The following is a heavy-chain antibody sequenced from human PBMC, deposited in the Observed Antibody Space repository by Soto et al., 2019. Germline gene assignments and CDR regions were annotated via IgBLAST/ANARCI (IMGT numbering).Heavy chain of an antibody. CDR1: GFKFNIYC. D-gene: IGHD6-19*01. CDR2: ITSDTLTI. Sequence: EVQLVESGGGLVRPGESLRLSCAASGFKFNIYCMNWIRQAPGKGLEWVSYITSDTLTIRYADSVRGRFIISRDNVGNSVFLQMNSLRDEDTATYYCARSVEGHFDYWGQGALVTVSS. J-gene: IGHJ4*02. CDR3: ARSVEGHFDY. V-gene: IGHV3-48*02.